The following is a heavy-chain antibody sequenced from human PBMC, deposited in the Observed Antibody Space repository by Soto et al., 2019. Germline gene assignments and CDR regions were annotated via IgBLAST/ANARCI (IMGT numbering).Heavy chain of an antibody. CDR2: IIPILGIA. D-gene: IGHD3-10*01. CDR3: LYGSGSFIDY. J-gene: IGHJ4*02. CDR1: GGTFSSYT. Sequence: ASVKVSCEASGGTFSSYTISCVRQAPGQGLEWMGRIIPILGIANYAQKFQGRVTITADKSTSTAYMELSSLRSEDTAVYYCLYGSGSFIDYWGQGTLVTVSS. V-gene: IGHV1-69*02.